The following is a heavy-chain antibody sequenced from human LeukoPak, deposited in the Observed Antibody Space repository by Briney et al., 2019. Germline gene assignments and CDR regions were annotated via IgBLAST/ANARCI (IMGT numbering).Heavy chain of an antibody. V-gene: IGHV3-9*01. CDR2: ISWNSGSI. CDR3: ARDSYQDYYGRFDP. Sequence: GGSLRLSCAASGFTFDDYAMHWVRQAPGKGLEWVSGISWNSGSIGYADSVKGRFTISRDNAKNSLYLQMNSLRAEDTAVYYCARDSYQDYYGRFDPWGQGTLVIVSS. CDR1: GFTFDDYA. D-gene: IGHD3-10*01. J-gene: IGHJ5*02.